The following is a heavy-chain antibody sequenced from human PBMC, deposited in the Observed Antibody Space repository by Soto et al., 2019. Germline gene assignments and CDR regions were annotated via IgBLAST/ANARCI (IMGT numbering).Heavy chain of an antibody. D-gene: IGHD5-12*01. J-gene: IGHJ2*01. Sequence: QVQLVQSGAEVKKPGSSVKVSCKASGGTFSSYTISWVRQAPGQGLEWMGRIIPILGIANYAQKFQGRVTITADKSTSTAYMELSSLRSEDTAVYYCAREVGDGYNLNGYFDLWGRGTLVTVSS. V-gene: IGHV1-69*08. CDR3: AREVGDGYNLNGYFDL. CDR2: IIPILGIA. CDR1: GGTFSSYT.